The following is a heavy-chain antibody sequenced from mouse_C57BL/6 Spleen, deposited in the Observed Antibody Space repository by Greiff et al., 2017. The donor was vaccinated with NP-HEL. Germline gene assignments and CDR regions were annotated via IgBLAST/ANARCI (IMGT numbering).Heavy chain of an antibody. CDR2: IWSGGST. D-gene: IGHD2-10*02. CDR1: GFSLTSYG. CDR3: AKNLGGYAMDY. V-gene: IGHV2-4*01. J-gene: IGHJ4*01. Sequence: VKVVESGPGLVQPSQSLSITCTVSGFSLTSYGVHWVRQPPGKGLEWLGVIWSGGSTDYNAAFISRLSISKDNSKSQVFFKMNSLQADDTAIYYCAKNLGGYAMDYWGQGTSVTVSS.